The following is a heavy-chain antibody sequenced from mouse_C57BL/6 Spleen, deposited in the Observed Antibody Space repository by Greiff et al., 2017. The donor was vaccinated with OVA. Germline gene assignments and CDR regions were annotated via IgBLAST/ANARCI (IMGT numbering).Heavy chain of an antibody. CDR2: INYDGSST. Sequence: LVESEGGLVQPGSSMKLSCTASGFTFSDYYMAWVRQVPEKGLEWVANINYDGSSTYYLDSLKSRFIISRDNAKNILYLQMSSLKSEDTATYYCARRSVVDYAMDYWGQGTSVTVSS. CDR3: ARRSVVDYAMDY. V-gene: IGHV5-16*02. J-gene: IGHJ4*01. CDR1: GFTFSDYY. D-gene: IGHD1-1*01.